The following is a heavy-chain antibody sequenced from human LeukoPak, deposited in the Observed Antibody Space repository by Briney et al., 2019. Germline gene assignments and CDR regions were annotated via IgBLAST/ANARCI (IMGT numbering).Heavy chain of an antibody. CDR2: ISGSGGST. J-gene: IGHJ3*02. V-gene: IGHV3-23*01. CDR3: AKDPGYDFWSGFVGAFDI. Sequence: GGSLRLSCAASGFTFSSYAMSWVRQAPGKGLEWVSAISGSGGSTYYADSVKGRFTISRDNSKNMLYLQMNSLRAEDTAVYYCAKDPGYDFWSGFVGAFDIWGQGTMVTVSS. D-gene: IGHD3-3*01. CDR1: GFTFSSYA.